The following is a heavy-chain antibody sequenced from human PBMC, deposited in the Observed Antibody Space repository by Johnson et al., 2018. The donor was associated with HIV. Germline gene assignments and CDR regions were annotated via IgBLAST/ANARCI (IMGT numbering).Heavy chain of an antibody. CDR2: IDSRGSII. V-gene: IGHV3-11*04. CDR3: ARSRDCSGGSCPDGFDI. J-gene: IGHJ3*02. D-gene: IGHD2-15*01. CDR1: GFTFSDSS. Sequence: QMQLVESGGGLVKPGGSLRLSCAASGFTFSDSSMNWIRQAPGKGLEWVSYIDSRGSIIYSADSVQGRFTISRDNAKNSLYLQMNSLRAEDAAVYYCARSRDCSGGSCPDGFDIWGQGTKVIVSS.